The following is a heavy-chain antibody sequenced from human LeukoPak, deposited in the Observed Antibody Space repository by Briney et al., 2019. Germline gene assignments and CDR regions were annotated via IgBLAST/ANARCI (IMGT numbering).Heavy chain of an antibody. CDR1: GGSISSYY. V-gene: IGHV4-4*07. CDR2: NYTSGST. CDR3: AREVVGTPIAVAGTYFQH. Sequence: PSETLSLTCTVSGGSISSYYWSWIRQPAGKGLEWIGRNYTSGSTNYNPSLKSRVTMSVDTSKNQFSLKLSSVTAADTAVYYCAREVVGTPIAVAGTYFQHWGQGTLVTVSS. J-gene: IGHJ1*01. D-gene: IGHD6-19*01.